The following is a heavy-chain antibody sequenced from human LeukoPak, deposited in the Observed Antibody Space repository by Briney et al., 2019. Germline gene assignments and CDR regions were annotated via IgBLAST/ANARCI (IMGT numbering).Heavy chain of an antibody. J-gene: IGHJ4*02. CDR2: ISSNGGST. Sequence: GSLRLSCAASGFTFSSYAMHWVRQAPGKGLEYVSAISSNGGSTYYANSVKGRFTISRDNSKNTLYLQMGSLRAEDMAVYYCARAVSSWYNYFDYWGQGTLVTVSS. V-gene: IGHV3-64*01. CDR3: ARAVSSWYNYFDY. CDR1: GFTFSSYA. D-gene: IGHD6-13*01.